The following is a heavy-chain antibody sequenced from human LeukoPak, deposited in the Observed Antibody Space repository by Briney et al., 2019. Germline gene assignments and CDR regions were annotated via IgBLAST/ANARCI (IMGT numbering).Heavy chain of an antibody. CDR1: GFTFSSYG. J-gene: IGHJ5*02. D-gene: IGHD2-21*02. CDR2: IWYDGSNK. Sequence: EPGGSLRLSCAASGFTFSSYGMHWVRQAPGKGLEWVAVIWYDGSNKYYADSVKGRFTISRDNSKNTLYLQMNSLRAEDTAVYYCAKGGSRNCGGDCSAFDPWGQGTLVTVSS. CDR3: AKGGSRNCGGDCSAFDP. V-gene: IGHV3-33*06.